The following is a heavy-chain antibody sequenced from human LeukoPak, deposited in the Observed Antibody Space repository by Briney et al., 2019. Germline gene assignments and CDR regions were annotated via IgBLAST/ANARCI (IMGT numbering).Heavy chain of an antibody. Sequence: GGSLRLSCAASGFTFSSYAMSWVRQAPGKGLEWVSAISGSGGSTYYADSVKGRFTISRDNSKNTLYLQINSLRAEDTAVYYCASRLSYCSGGSCYSHHDAFDIWGQGTMVTVSS. CDR3: ASRLSYCSGGSCYSHHDAFDI. D-gene: IGHD2-15*01. V-gene: IGHV3-23*01. CDR2: ISGSGGST. J-gene: IGHJ3*02. CDR1: GFTFSSYA.